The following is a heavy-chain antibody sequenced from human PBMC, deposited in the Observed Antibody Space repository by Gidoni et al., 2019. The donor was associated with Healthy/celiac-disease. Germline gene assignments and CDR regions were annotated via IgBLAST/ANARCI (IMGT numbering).Heavy chain of an antibody. J-gene: IGHJ4*02. V-gene: IGHV3-21*01. Sequence: EVQLVESGGGLVKPGGSLRLSCAASGFTFSSYSMNWVRQAPGKGLEWFASISSSSSYRYYADSVKGRFTSSRDNAKNSLYLQMNSLRAEDTAVYYCASPLNWGQGTLVTGSS. CDR1: GFTFSSYS. CDR2: ISSSSSYR. CDR3: ASPLN.